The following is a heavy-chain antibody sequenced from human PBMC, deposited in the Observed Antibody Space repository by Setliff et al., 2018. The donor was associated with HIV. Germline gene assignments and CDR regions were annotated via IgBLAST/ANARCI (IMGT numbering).Heavy chain of an antibody. D-gene: IGHD4-17*01. CDR1: GYTFTSYD. V-gene: IGHV1-8*02. CDR2: MNPNSGNT. Sequence: ASVKVSCKASGYTFTSYDINWVRQATGQGLEWMGWMNPNSGNTGYAQKFQGRVSLTIDTSASTAYMELRSLRSDDTAVYYCTIDYGDYEGWFDPWGQGTLVTVSS. CDR3: TIDYGDYEGWFDP. J-gene: IGHJ5*02.